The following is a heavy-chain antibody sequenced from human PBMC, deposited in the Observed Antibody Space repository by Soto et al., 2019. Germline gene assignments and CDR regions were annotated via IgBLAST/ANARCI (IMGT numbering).Heavy chain of an antibody. CDR2: ISSSSSTI. CDR1: GFTFSSYS. Sequence: EVLLVESGGGLVQPGGSLRLSCAASGFTFSSYSMNWVRQAPGKGLEWVSYISSSSSTIYYADSVKGRFTISRDNAKNSLYLQMNSLRAEDTAVYYCARDLNLGSFDYWGQGTLVTVSS. J-gene: IGHJ4*02. V-gene: IGHV3-48*01. CDR3: ARDLNLGSFDY.